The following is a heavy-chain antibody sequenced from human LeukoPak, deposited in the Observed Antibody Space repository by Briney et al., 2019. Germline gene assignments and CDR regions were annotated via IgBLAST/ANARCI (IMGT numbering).Heavy chain of an antibody. Sequence: SETLSLTCTVSGGSISSSSYYWGWIRQPPGKGLEWNGSIYYSGSTYYNPSLKSRVTISVDTSKNQFSLKLSSVTAADTAVYYCARVGATTYHYDYWGQGTLVTVSS. V-gene: IGHV4-39*07. CDR3: ARVGATTYHYDY. D-gene: IGHD1-26*01. J-gene: IGHJ4*02. CDR1: GGSISSSSYY. CDR2: IYYSGST.